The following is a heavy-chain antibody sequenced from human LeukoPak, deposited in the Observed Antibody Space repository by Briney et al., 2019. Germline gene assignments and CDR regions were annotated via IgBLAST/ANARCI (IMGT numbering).Heavy chain of an antibody. CDR2: ISSSGSTI. J-gene: IGHJ4*02. CDR3: ARDPYGGNPEN. V-gene: IGHV3-48*03. D-gene: IGHD4-23*01. Sequence: PGGSLRLSCAASGFTFSSYEMNWVRQAPGKGLEWVSYISSSGSTIYYADSVKGRFTISRDNAKNTLYLQMNSLRAEDTAVYYCARDPYGGNPENWGPGTLVTVSS. CDR1: GFTFSSYE.